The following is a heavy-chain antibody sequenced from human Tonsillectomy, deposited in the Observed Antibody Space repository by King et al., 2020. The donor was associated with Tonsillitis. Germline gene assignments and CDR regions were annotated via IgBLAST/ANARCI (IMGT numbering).Heavy chain of an antibody. CDR2: INPSGGST. CDR1: GYTFTSYY. Sequence: QLVQSGSEVKKPGDSVKVSCKASGYTFTSYYMHWVRQAPGQGFEWMGIINPSGGSTSYAQKFQGRVTMTRDTSTSTVYMELSSLRSEDTAVYYCARGSCRGGSCYSEDYWGQGTLVTVSS. V-gene: IGHV1-46*03. CDR3: ARGSCRGGSCYSEDY. J-gene: IGHJ4*02. D-gene: IGHD2-15*01.